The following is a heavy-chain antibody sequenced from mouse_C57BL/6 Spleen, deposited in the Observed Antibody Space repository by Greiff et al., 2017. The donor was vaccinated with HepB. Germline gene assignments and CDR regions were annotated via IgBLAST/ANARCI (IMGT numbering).Heavy chain of an antibody. CDR3: ARSLYYGSSYVRYFDV. Sequence: VQLKQSGPELVKPGASVKISCKASGYSFTGYYMNWVKQSPEKSLEWIGEINPSTGGTTYNQKFKAKATLTVDKSSSTAYMQLKSLTSEDSAVYYCARSLYYGSSYVRYFDVWGTGTTVTVSS. CDR2: INPSTGGT. J-gene: IGHJ1*03. CDR1: GYSFTGYY. D-gene: IGHD1-1*01. V-gene: IGHV1-42*01.